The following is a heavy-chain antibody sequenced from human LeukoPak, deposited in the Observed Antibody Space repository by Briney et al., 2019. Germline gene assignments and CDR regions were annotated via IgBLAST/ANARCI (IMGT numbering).Heavy chain of an antibody. J-gene: IGHJ4*02. CDR2: ISGSGGST. D-gene: IGHD3-16*02. Sequence: GGSLRLSCGGSGFTFSTYWMSWVRQAPGKGLEWVSAISGSGGSTYYADSVKGRFTISRDNSKNTLYLQMNSLRAEDTAVYYCARDPVWGSYRYYDYWGQGTLVTVSS. CDR3: ARDPVWGSYRYYDY. CDR1: GFTFSTYW. V-gene: IGHV3-23*01.